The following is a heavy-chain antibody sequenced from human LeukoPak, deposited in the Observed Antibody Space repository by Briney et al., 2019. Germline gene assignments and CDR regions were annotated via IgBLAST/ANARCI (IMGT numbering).Heavy chain of an antibody. V-gene: IGHV3-23*01. CDR2: ISGSGGST. Sequence: RGSLRLSCAASGFTFSSYAMSWVRQAPGKGLEWVSAISGSGGSTYYADSVKGRFTISRDNSKNTLYLQMNSLRAEDTAVYYCAKDSHYSSGSAFDYWGQGTLVTVSS. CDR1: GFTFSSYA. D-gene: IGHD6-19*01. J-gene: IGHJ4*02. CDR3: AKDSHYSSGSAFDY.